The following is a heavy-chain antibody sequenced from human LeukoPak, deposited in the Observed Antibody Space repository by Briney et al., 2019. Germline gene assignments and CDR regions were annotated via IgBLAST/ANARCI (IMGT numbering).Heavy chain of an antibody. D-gene: IGHD3-22*01. Sequence: SETLSLTCTVSGGSISSYYWSWIRQPAGKGLEWIGRIYTSGSTNYNPSLKSRVTMSVDTSKNQFSLKLSSVTAADTAVYHCARDFGDRVYYDSSGYYPVYYYYYMDVWGKGTTVTVSS. V-gene: IGHV4-4*07. CDR2: IYTSGST. J-gene: IGHJ6*03. CDR3: ARDFGDRVYYDSSGYYPVYYYYYMDV. CDR1: GGSISSYY.